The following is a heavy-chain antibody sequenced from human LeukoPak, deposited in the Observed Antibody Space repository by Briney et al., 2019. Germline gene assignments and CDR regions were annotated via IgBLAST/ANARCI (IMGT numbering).Heavy chain of an antibody. CDR1: GGSISSGGYY. D-gene: IGHD6-6*01. CDR2: IYHSGST. J-gene: IGHJ6*03. CDR3: ASPVPQLASPSYYYYYMDV. V-gene: IGHV4-30-2*01. Sequence: SETLSLTCTVSGGSISSGGYYWSWIRQPPGKGLEWIGYIYHSGSTYYNPSLKNRVTISVDRSKNQFSLKLSSVTAADTAVYYCASPVPQLASPSYYYYYMDVWGKGTTVTVSS.